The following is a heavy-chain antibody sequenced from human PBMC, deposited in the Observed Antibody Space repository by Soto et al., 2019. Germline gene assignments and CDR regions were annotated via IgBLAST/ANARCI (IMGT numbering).Heavy chain of an antibody. CDR1: GGTFGNTA. D-gene: IGHD3-3*01. CDR3: ARDGDPGYSFWSGPLGGGRFDP. V-gene: IGHV1-69*12. Sequence: QVQLVQSGAEVKEPGSSVNVSCKTSGGTFGNTAVTWVRQVPGQGLEWIGGIVPLFGTANYAQKFRGRVMITADESTSTGYMALSSLRSDDTAIYYCARDGDPGYSFWSGPLGGGRFDPWGQGTLVTVSS. J-gene: IGHJ5*02. CDR2: IVPLFGTA.